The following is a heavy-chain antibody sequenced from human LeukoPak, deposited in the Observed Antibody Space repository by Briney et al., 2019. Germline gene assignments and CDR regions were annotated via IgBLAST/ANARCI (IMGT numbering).Heavy chain of an antibody. Sequence: GGSLRLSCAASGFTFSDYYMSWIRQAPGKGLEWVSYISSSGSTIYYADSVKGRFTISRDNAKNSLYLQMNSLRAEDTAVYYCAKAHYHDSSGYVNPFDLWGQGTLVTVSS. J-gene: IGHJ4*02. V-gene: IGHV3-11*01. CDR3: AKAHYHDSSGYVNPFDL. D-gene: IGHD3-22*01. CDR2: ISSSGSTI. CDR1: GFTFSDYY.